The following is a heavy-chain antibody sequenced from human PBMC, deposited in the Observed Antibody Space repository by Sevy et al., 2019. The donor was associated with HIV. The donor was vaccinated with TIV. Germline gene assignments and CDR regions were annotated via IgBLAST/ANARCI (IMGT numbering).Heavy chain of an antibody. CDR2: IRQDGNEI. CDR3: ARRYFDL. V-gene: IGHV3-7*01. J-gene: IGHJ4*02. CDR1: GFMFSDFW. Sequence: GGSLRLSCKASGFMFSDFWMQWVRQAPGKGLEWVANIRQDGNEIYYGDSVKGRFTISRDNAKNALYLQMDGLRAEDTAVYYCARRYFDLWGQGTLVTVSS.